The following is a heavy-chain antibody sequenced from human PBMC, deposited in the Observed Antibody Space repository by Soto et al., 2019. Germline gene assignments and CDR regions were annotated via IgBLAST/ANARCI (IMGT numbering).Heavy chain of an antibody. J-gene: IGHJ4*01. CDR3: SKLTGTAFD. CDR1: GFTFSNYG. V-gene: IGHV3-23*01. D-gene: IGHD1-7*01. Sequence: SLRLSCIVSGFTFSNYGMSWFRHAPGQGREWDSGISGSGGSTFYADSVTGRFTISRDTSKHTMYLQMNRMMAEDTAVFDCSKLTGTAFDWGQGP. CDR2: ISGSGGST.